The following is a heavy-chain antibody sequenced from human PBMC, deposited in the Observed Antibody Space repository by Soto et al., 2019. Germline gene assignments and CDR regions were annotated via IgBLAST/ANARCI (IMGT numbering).Heavy chain of an antibody. V-gene: IGHV4-34*01. Sequence: SETLSLTWAAYGGSFSGHFWSWIRQPPGKGLEWIGEINHSGSTNFNPSLKSRVTISVDTSKNQFSLKVNSLTAADTAVYYCARGTSMIVEVKREAPDKYYSDSWCQGTVVTVSS. J-gene: IGHJ4*02. D-gene: IGHD2-21*01. CDR2: INHSGST. CDR1: GGSFSGHF. CDR3: ARGTSMIVEVKREAPDKYYSDS.